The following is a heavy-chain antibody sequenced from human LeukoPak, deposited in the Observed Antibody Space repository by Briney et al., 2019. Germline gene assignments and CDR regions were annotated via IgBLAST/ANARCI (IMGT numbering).Heavy chain of an antibody. CDR3: ARGRVGGAFDI. Sequence: PSETLSLTCAVYGGSLSGYYWSWIRQPPGKGLEWIGEINHSGSTNYNPSLKSRVTISVDTSKNQFSLKLSSVTAADTAVYYCARGRVGGAFDIWGQGTMVTVSS. CDR1: GGSLSGYY. CDR2: INHSGST. J-gene: IGHJ3*02. D-gene: IGHD3-16*01. V-gene: IGHV4-34*01.